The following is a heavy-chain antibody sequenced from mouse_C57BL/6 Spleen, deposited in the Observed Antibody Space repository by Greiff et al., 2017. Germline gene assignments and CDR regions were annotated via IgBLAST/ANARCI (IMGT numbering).Heavy chain of an antibody. D-gene: IGHD1-1*01. J-gene: IGHJ3*01. CDR3: ANVRTVAY. CDR1: GYTFTSYG. CDR2: IYPRSGNT. Sequence: QVQLQQSGAELARPGASVKLSCKASGYTFTSYGISWVKQRPGQGLEWIGEIYPRSGNTYYNEKFKGKATLTADKSSSTAYMELRSLTSEDSAVYFCANVRTVAYWGQGTLVTVSA. V-gene: IGHV1-81*01.